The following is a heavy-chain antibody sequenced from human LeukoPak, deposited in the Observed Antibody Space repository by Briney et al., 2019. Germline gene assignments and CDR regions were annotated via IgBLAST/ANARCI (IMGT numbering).Heavy chain of an antibody. D-gene: IGHD6-6*01. V-gene: IGHV1-69*05. CDR3: ARDGEQLGSYYYYMDV. Sequence: SVKVSCKASGGTFSSYAISWVRQAPGQGLEWMGGIIPIFGTANYAQKFQGRVTITTDESTSTAYMELSSLRSEDTAVYYCARDGEQLGSYYYYMDVWGKGTTVTISS. J-gene: IGHJ6*03. CDR1: GGTFSSYA. CDR2: IIPIFGTA.